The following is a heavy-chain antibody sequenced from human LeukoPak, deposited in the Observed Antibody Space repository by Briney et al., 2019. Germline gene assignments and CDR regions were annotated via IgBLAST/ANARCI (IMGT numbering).Heavy chain of an antibody. D-gene: IGHD3-10*01. CDR1: GFPFDDYA. V-gene: IGHV3-43*02. CDR3: ARERDYYGSGSYYLK. CDR2: ISGDGGST. J-gene: IGHJ4*02. Sequence: GGSLRLSFAASGFPFDDYAMPGVRKAPGKGLEGVSLISGDGGSTYYADSVKGRFTISRDNAKNSLYLQMNSLRAEDTAVYYCARERDYYGSGSYYLKWGQGTLVTVSS.